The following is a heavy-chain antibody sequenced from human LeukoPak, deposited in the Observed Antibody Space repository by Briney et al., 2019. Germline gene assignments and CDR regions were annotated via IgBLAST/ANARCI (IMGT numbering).Heavy chain of an antibody. D-gene: IGHD3-22*01. J-gene: IGHJ4*02. CDR2: IHHRGSP. V-gene: IGHV4-39*01. CDR3: ARLGGYYDPPGY. Sequence: SETLSLTCTVSGGSISSSTYYWPWIRQPPGKGLEWIATIHHRGSPYYKPSLRSGVTISVDTSRNQFSLKLSSVTVSDTAVYYCARLGGYYDPPGYWGQGTLVTVSS. CDR1: GGSISSSTYY.